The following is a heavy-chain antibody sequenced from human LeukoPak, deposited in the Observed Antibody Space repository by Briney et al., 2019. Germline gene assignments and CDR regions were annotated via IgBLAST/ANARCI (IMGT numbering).Heavy chain of an antibody. D-gene: IGHD3-22*01. Sequence: GASVKVSCKASGYTFTSYDINWVRQATGQGLEWMGWMNPNSGNTGYAQKFQGRVTMTRNTSISTAYMELSSLRSEDTAVYYCARSRSYYYDSSGYSDYWGRGTLVTVSS. CDR3: ARSRSYYYDSSGYSDY. J-gene: IGHJ4*02. CDR2: MNPNSGNT. CDR1: GYTFTSYD. V-gene: IGHV1-8*01.